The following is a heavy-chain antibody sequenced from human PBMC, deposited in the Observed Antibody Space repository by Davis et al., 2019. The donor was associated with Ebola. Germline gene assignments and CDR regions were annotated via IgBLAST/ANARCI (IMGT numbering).Heavy chain of an antibody. CDR2: IDPSDSYT. CDR1: GYSFTSYW. Sequence: GGSLRLSCKGSGYSFTSYWISWVRQMPGKGLEWMGRIDPSDSYTNYSPSFQGHVTISADKSISTAYLQWSILKASDTAMYYCARTGIASYGGNSGFDYWGQGTLVTVSS. V-gene: IGHV5-10-1*01. D-gene: IGHD4-23*01. CDR3: ARTGIASYGGNSGFDY. J-gene: IGHJ4*02.